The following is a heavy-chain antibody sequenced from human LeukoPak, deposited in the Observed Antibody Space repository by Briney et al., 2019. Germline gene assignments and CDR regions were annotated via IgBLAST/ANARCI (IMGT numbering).Heavy chain of an antibody. CDR3: ATLGISSGSPPFEY. J-gene: IGHJ4*02. V-gene: IGHV1-2*02. CDR1: GYTFTGYY. CDR2: INPNSGGT. D-gene: IGHD1-26*01. Sequence: GASVKVSCKASGYTFTGYYMHWVRQAPGQGLEWMGWINPNSGGTNYAQKFQGRVTMTRDTSISTAYMELSRLRSDDTAVYYCATLGISSGSPPFEYLGQGTLVTVSS.